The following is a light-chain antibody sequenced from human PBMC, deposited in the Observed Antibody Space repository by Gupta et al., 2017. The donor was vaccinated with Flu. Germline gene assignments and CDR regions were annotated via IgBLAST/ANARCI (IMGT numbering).Light chain of an antibody. CDR1: NIGSKS. CDR3: QVWDSSSDHWV. J-gene: IGLJ3*02. V-gene: IGLV3-21*02. Sequence: GGNNIGSKSVHWYQQKPGQAPVLVVYDDSARPSGISERISGSNSGNTATLTISRVEAGDEADFYCQVWDSSSDHWVFGGGTKLTVL. CDR2: DDS.